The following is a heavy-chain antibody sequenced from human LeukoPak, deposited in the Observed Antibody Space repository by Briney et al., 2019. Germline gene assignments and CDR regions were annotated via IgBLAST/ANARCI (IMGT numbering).Heavy chain of an antibody. V-gene: IGHV4-39*07. CDR1: GRSISNSSYY. CDR2: IYTSGST. CDR3: AREGGSYYYFDY. J-gene: IGHJ4*02. D-gene: IGHD1-26*01. Sequence: PSETLSLTCTVSGRSISNSSYYWGWIRQPPGKGLEWIGRIYTSGSTNYNPSLKSRVTMSVDTSKNQFSLKLSSVTAADTAVYYCAREGGSYYYFDYWGQGTLVTVSS.